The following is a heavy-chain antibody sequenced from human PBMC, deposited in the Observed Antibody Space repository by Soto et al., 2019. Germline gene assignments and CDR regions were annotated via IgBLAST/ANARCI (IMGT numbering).Heavy chain of an antibody. J-gene: IGHJ4*02. CDR3: ARTTSHPGFDY. Sequence: ASVKVSCKASGYTFTSYSMHWARQAPGQGLEWMGIINPSGGSTSYAQKFQGRVTMTRDTSTSTVYMELSSLRSEDTAVYYCARTTSHPGFDYWGQGTLVTVSS. CDR2: INPSGGST. V-gene: IGHV1-46*01. CDR1: GYTFTSYS. D-gene: IGHD1-1*01.